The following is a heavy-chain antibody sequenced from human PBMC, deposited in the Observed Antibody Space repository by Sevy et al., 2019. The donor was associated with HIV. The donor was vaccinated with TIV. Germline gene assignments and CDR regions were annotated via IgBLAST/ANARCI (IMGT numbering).Heavy chain of an antibody. V-gene: IGHV4-59*01. CDR3: ARDHYDSSGFDY. Sequence: SETLSLTCTVSGGYINSYYWSWIRQPPGKGLEWIGYIFYSGSTNYNPSLKSRVTISVGTSKNQFSLKRTSVTAADTAVYYCARDHYDSSGFDYWGQGTLVTVSS. J-gene: IGHJ4*02. D-gene: IGHD3-22*01. CDR1: GGYINSYY. CDR2: IFYSGST.